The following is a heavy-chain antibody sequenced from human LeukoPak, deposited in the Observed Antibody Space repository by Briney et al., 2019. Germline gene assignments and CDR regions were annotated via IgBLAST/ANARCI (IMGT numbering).Heavy chain of an antibody. CDR3: GTIYSYGVDH. CDR2: IDPGDSHT. V-gene: IGHV5-10-1*01. Sequence: GESLKSSCKGSGYSFATYWISWVRQMPGKGLEWMGRIDPGDSHTTYSPSFQGHVTISADKSSTTAYLQWSSLNASDTAMYYCGTIYSYGVDHSGQGTLVTVSS. CDR1: GYSFATYW. D-gene: IGHD3-16*01. J-gene: IGHJ4*02.